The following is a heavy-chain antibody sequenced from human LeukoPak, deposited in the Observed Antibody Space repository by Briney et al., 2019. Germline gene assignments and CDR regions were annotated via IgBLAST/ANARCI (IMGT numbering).Heavy chain of an antibody. CDR3: ASDSGSYVPYGMDV. CDR1: GFTFSSYE. J-gene: IGHJ6*02. V-gene: IGHV3-48*03. Sequence: GGSLRLSCAASGFTFSSYEMNWVRQAPGKGLEWGSYISSSGSTIYYADSVKGRFTISRDNARNSLYLQMNSLTAEDTAAYYCASDSGSYVPYGMDVWGQGTTVTVSS. D-gene: IGHD3-10*01. CDR2: ISSSGSTI.